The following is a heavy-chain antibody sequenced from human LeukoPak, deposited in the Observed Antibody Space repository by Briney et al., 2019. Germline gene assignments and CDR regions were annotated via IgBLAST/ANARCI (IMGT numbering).Heavy chain of an antibody. V-gene: IGHV6-1*01. CDR2: TYYRSKWYN. D-gene: IGHD6-6*01. Sequence: SQTLSLTCAISGESVSTNSATWNWIRQSPSRGLEWLGRTYYRSKWYNDYAVSVKSRITINPDTSKNQFSLQLNSVTPEDTAVYYCARSIAARGYYYYYYMDVWGKGTTVTVSS. CDR3: ARSIAARGYYYYYYMDV. CDR1: GESVSTNSAT. J-gene: IGHJ6*03.